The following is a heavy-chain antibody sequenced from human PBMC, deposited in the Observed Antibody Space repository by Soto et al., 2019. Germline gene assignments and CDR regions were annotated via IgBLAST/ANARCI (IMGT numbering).Heavy chain of an antibody. CDR2: IYSGGYT. J-gene: IGHJ4*02. CDR3: ATHPGGGGY. Sequence: EVQLVESGGGLIQPGGSLRLSCAVSGFTVSNNYMSWVRQAPGKGLEGVSVIYSGGYTAYGDSVKGRFTISRDNSKNTLFPQINTRSAADPAVVYWATHPGGGGYWGQGTLVTVSS. D-gene: IGHD3-10*01. CDR1: GFTVSNNY. V-gene: IGHV3-53*01.